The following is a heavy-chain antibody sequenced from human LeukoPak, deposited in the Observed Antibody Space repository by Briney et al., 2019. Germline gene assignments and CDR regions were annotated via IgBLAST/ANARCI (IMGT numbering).Heavy chain of an antibody. CDR3: ARGSYYDSTGLDN. J-gene: IGHJ4*02. V-gene: IGHV4-38-2*02. CDR2: IFHSGST. CDR1: GYSINSGYY. Sequence: PSETLSLTCTVSGYSINSGYYWGWIRQPPGKGLEWIGSIFHSGSTYYNPSLKSRVTISVDTSKNQFSLKVTSMTAADTAMYYCARGSYYDSTGLDNWGQGTLVTVSS. D-gene: IGHD3-22*01.